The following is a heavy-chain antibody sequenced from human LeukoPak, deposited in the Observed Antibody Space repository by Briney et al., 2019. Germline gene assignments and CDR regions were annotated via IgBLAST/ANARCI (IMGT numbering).Heavy chain of an antibody. CDR2: ISSSGSTI. J-gene: IGHJ4*02. Sequence: PGGSLRLSCAASGFTFSDYYMSWIRQAPGKGLEWVSYISSSGSTIYYADFVKGRFTISRDNAKNSLYLQMNSLRAEDTAVYYCARDILYYDSRTVFDYWGQGTLVTVSS. V-gene: IGHV3-11*01. D-gene: IGHD3-3*01. CDR1: GFTFSDYY. CDR3: ARDILYYDSRTVFDY.